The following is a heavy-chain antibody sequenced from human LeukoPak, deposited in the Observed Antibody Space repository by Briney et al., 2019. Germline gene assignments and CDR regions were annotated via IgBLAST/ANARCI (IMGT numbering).Heavy chain of an antibody. D-gene: IGHD2-15*01. CDR1: GGSISSYY. V-gene: IGHV4-59*12. Sequence: SETLSLTCTVSGGSISSYYWSWIRQPPGKGLEWIGYIYYSGTTNYNPSLKSRVTISVDTSKNQFSLKLSSVTAADTAVYYCARGFRRRGYDYWGQGTLVTVSS. CDR3: ARGFRRRGYDY. J-gene: IGHJ4*02. CDR2: IYYSGTT.